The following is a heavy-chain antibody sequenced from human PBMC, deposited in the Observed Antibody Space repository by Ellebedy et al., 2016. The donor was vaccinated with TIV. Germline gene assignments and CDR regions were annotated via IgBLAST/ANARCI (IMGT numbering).Heavy chain of an antibody. Sequence: PGGSLRLSCAASGFTFSSYWMSWVRQAPGKGLEWVANIKQDGSEKYYVDSVKGRFTISRDNAKNSLYLQMNSLRAEDTAVYYCAREYGDYGGYYFDYWGQGTLVTVSS. D-gene: IGHD4-17*01. V-gene: IGHV3-7*01. J-gene: IGHJ4*02. CDR2: IKQDGSEK. CDR3: AREYGDYGGYYFDY. CDR1: GFTFSSYW.